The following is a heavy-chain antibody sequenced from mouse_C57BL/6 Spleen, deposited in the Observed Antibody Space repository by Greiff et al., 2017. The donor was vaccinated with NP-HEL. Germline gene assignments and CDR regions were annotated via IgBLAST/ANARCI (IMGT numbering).Heavy chain of an antibody. V-gene: IGHV1-85*01. J-gene: IGHJ3*01. CDR3: ARKGVAFAY. CDR2: IYPRDGST. Sequence: QVQLQQSGPELVKPGASVKLSCKASGYTFTSYCINWVKQRPGQGLEWIGWIYPRDGSTKYTEKVKGKATLTVDTSSSTAYRQLYSLTSEDSAVYCCARKGVAFAYWGQGTLVTVSA. CDR1: GYTFTSYC.